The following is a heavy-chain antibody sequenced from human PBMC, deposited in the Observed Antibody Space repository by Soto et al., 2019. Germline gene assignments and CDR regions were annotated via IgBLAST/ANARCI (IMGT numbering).Heavy chain of an antibody. CDR1: GFTFSSYW. CDR3: ARLPNKSPQN. V-gene: IGHV3-74*01. J-gene: IGHJ1*01. CDR2: ISTDASST. Sequence: EVQLAESGGGLVQPGGSPRLSCAASGFTFSSYWMHWVRQAPGKGLVWVSSISTDASSTSYADPVKGRFTISRDNAKNTLYLQMNSVRAEDTAVYYCARLPNKSPQNWGQGTLVIVSP.